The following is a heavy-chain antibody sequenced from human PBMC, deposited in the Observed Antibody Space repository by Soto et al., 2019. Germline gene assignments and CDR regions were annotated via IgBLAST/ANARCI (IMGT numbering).Heavy chain of an antibody. D-gene: IGHD3-16*01. V-gene: IGHV1-46*01. CDR2: INPTDGTT. CDR1: GYTFANYY. CDR3: ARQTVELSLGGFDP. Sequence: QVRLVQSGAEVQKPGASLKLSCEASGYTFANYYVHWVRQAPGQGLVWMGKINPTDGTTTYAEKFGGRVTVNWDGAAKSVYMEMRSLSGDDTAVYYCARQTVELSLGGFDPWGQGTLVTVSS. J-gene: IGHJ5*02.